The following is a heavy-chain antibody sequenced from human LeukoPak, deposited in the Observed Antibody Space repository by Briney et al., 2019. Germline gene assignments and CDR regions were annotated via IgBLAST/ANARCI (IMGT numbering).Heavy chain of an antibody. CDR2: IYYSGST. CDR3: ARHYYYYGMDV. Sequence: SETLSFTCTVSGGSISSYYWSWIRQPPGKGLEWIGYIYYSGSTNYNPSLKSRVTISVDTSKNQFSLKLSSVTAADTAVYYCARHYYYYGMDVWGQGTTVTVSS. V-gene: IGHV4-59*08. J-gene: IGHJ6*02. CDR1: GGSISSYY.